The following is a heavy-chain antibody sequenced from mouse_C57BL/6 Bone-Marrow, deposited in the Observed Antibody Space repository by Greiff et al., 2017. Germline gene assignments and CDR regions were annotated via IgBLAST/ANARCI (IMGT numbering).Heavy chain of an antibody. D-gene: IGHD3-3*01. Sequence: QVQLQQSGPELVQPGASVKISCKASGYAFSSSWMNWVKQRPGKGLEWIGRIYPGDGDTNYNGKFKGKATLTADKSSRTAYMQLSSLTSEDSAVYFCARRAGYWGQGTTLTVSS. CDR1: GYAFSSSW. J-gene: IGHJ2*01. V-gene: IGHV1-82*01. CDR3: ARRAGY. CDR2: IYPGDGDT.